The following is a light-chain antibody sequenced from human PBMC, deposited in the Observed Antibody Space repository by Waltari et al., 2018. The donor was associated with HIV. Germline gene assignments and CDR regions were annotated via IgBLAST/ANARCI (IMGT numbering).Light chain of an antibody. Sequence: DIQLPQSPSSLSASTGDRVSITCRASQSISTWLAWYQQKPGKAPELLIYAASSLDSGVPSRFSGSGSGTEFTLTISSLQPDDFATYYCQQYNTYSWTFGQGTKVEIK. J-gene: IGKJ1*01. CDR1: QSISTW. CDR2: AAS. CDR3: QQYNTYSWT. V-gene: IGKV1-5*03.